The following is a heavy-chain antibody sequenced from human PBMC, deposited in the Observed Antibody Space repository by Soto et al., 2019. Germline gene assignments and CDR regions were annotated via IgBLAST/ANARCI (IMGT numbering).Heavy chain of an antibody. CDR2: TTSDGARI. J-gene: IGHJ4*02. CDR1: GFAFSTYG. CDR3: ARENPGRELELPDY. V-gene: IGHV3-30*03. D-gene: IGHD1-26*01. Sequence: QVQLVESGGGVVQPGRSLRLSCAASGFAFSTYGMHWVRQAPGKGLEWVAVTTSDGARINYADSVKGRFTISRDNSRTTLYLQMNSRRIDDQAVYYCARENPGRELELPDYWGQGTLVTVSS.